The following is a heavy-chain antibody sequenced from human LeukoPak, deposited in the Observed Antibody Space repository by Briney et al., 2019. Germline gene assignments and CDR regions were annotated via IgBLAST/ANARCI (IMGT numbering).Heavy chain of an antibody. CDR1: GFTFSSYA. J-gene: IGHJ4*02. V-gene: IGHV3-23*01. CDR2: ISGSGGST. CDR3: AKIDWGSYRFGYFDY. D-gene: IGHD3-16*02. Sequence: GGSLRLSCAASGFTFSSYAMTWVRQAPGKGLEWVSVISGSGGSTNYADSEKGRFTIYRDNSKNTLYLQMNSLRAEDTAIYYCAKIDWGSYRFGYFDYWGQGILVTVSS.